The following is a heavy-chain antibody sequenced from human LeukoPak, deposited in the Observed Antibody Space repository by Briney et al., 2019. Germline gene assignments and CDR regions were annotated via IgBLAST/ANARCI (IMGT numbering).Heavy chain of an antibody. CDR3: ATRESLFLEWLPQGD. V-gene: IGHV4-34*01. Sequence: PSETLSLTSAVYGGSFSGYYWSWIRQPPGKGLEWIGEINHSGSTNYNPSLKSRVTISVDTSKNQFSLTLSSVTAADTAVYYCATRESLFLEWLPQGDWGQGTLVTVSS. J-gene: IGHJ4*02. CDR2: INHSGST. D-gene: IGHD3-3*01. CDR1: GGSFSGYY.